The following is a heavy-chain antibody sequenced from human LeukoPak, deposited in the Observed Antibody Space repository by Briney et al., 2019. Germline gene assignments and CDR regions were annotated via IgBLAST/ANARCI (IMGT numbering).Heavy chain of an antibody. J-gene: IGHJ4*02. D-gene: IGHD3/OR15-3a*01. CDR2: INTDGSST. Sequence: GGSLRLSCAASGFTFSSHWMHWVRQAPGKGLVWVSHINTDGSSTIYADSVKGRFTISRDNAKNTLYLQMNSLRAEDTAVYYCARAGRTGFDYWGQGTLVTVSS. CDR1: GFTFSSHW. CDR3: ARAGRTGFDY. V-gene: IGHV3-74*01.